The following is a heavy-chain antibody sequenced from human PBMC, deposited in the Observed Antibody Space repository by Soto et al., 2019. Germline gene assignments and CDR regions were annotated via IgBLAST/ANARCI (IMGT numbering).Heavy chain of an antibody. Sequence: GGSLRLSCAASGFTFSSYAMSWVRQAPGKGLEWVSAISGSGGSTYYADSVKGPFTISRDNAKNTLYLQMNSLRAEDTAVYYCAKDGQQLVQGPFDYWGQGTLVTVSS. V-gene: IGHV3-23*01. CDR1: GFTFSSYA. CDR2: ISGSGGST. D-gene: IGHD6-13*01. J-gene: IGHJ4*02. CDR3: AKDGQQLVQGPFDY.